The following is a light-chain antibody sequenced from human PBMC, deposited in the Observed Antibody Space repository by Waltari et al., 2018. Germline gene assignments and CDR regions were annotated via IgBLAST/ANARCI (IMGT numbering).Light chain of an antibody. V-gene: IGKV3-20*01. Sequence: EIVLTQSPGTLSLSPGERATLSCRASQSISSSYLAWYQQKPGQAPRLLIYGASSRATCIPDRFSGSGSGTDFTLTISRLDPEDFAVYCCQQYGSSPWTFGQGTKVEI. CDR1: QSISSSY. J-gene: IGKJ1*01. CDR2: GAS. CDR3: QQYGSSPWT.